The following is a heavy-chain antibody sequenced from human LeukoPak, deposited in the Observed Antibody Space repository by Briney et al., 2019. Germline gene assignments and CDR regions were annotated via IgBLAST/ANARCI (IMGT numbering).Heavy chain of an antibody. CDR2: INPNSGGA. V-gene: IGHV1-2*02. Sequence: ASVKVSCKASGYTFTGYYMHWVRQAPGQGLEWMGWINPNSGGANYAQKFQGRVTMTRDTSISTAYMELSRLRSDDTAVYYCARGQGNGDYAAGWGQGTLVTVSS. J-gene: IGHJ4*02. CDR1: GYTFTGYY. D-gene: IGHD4-17*01. CDR3: ARGQGNGDYAAG.